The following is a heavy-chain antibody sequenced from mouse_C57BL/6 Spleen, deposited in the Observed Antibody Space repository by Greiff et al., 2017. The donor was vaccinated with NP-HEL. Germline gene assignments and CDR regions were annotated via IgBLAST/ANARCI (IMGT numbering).Heavy chain of an antibody. CDR3: ARANLYYFDY. Sequence: VQLQQSGAELVKPGASVKLSCKASGYTFTSYWMHWVKQRPGQGLEWIGMIHPNSGSTNYNEKFKSKATLTVDNSSSTAYMQLSSLTSEDSAVYYCARANLYYFDYWGQGTTLTVSS. J-gene: IGHJ2*01. V-gene: IGHV1-64*01. CDR1: GYTFTSYW. CDR2: IHPNSGST.